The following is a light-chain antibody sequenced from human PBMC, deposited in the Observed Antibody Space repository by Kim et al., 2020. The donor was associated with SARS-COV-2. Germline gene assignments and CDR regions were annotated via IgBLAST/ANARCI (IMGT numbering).Light chain of an antibody. J-gene: IGKJ1*01. CDR2: GAS. CDR1: QSVGGSY. CDR3: QQYGTSPQT. Sequence: EIVLTQSPGTLSLSPGERATLSCRASQSVGGSYSAWYQQKPGQAPRLLIYGASSRAIGIPDRFSGSGSGTDFTLTISRLEPEDFAVYYCQQYGTSPQTFGQGTKVDIK. V-gene: IGKV3-20*01.